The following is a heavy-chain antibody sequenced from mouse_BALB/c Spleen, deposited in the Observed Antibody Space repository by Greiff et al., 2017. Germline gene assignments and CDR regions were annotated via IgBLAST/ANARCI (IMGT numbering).Heavy chain of an antibody. J-gene: IGHJ4*01. CDR3: ARLNRHYAMDY. D-gene: IGHD1-3*01. Sequence: EVKVVESGGGLVQPGGSRKLSCAASGFTFSSFGMHWVRQAPEKGLEWVAYISSGSSTIYYADTVKGRFTISRDNPKNTLFLQMTSLRSEDTAMYYCARLNRHYAMDYWGQGTSVTVSS. CDR1: GFTFSSFG. V-gene: IGHV5-17*02. CDR2: ISSGSSTI.